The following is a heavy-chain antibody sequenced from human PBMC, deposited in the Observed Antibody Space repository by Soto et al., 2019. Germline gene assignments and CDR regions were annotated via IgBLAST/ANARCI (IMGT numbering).Heavy chain of an antibody. CDR1: GLTFRRSA. CDR3: AKVLWSSNCYGLSSYAMAF. J-gene: IGHJ6*02. CDR2: SSGSGGTT. Sequence: PGGSLRLSCEASGLTFRRSAMSWVRQAPGKGLEWVSASSGSGGTTYYADPVKGRLPISRDISKNTLNLQVNSLRPEDTAIYNFAKVLWSSNCYGLSSYAMAFWGQGTTVT. D-gene: IGHD2-2*01. V-gene: IGHV3-23*01.